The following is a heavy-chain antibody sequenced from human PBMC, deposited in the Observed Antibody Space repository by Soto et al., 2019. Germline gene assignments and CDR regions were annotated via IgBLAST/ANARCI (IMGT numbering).Heavy chain of an antibody. CDR3: AKGRLPIKYYYYGMDV. CDR1: GFTFDDYT. V-gene: IGHV3-43*01. D-gene: IGHD5-18*01. J-gene: IGHJ6*02. CDR2: ISWDGGST. Sequence: PSETLSLSCAASGFTFDDYTMHWVRQAPGKGLEWVSLISWDGGSTYYADSVKGRFTISRDNSKNSLYLQMNSLRTEDTALYYCAKGRLPIKYYYYGMDVWGQGTTVTVSS.